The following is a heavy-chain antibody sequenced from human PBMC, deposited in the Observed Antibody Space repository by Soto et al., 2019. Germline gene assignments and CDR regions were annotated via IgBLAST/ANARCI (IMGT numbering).Heavy chain of an antibody. Sequence: GGSLRLSCAASGFTFSSYGMHWVRQAPGKGLEWVAVIWYDGSNKYYADSVKGRFTISRDNSKNTLYLQMNSLRAEDTAVYYCARKLGCCSGGSCYWYFDLWGRGTLVTVPQ. CDR2: IWYDGSNK. D-gene: IGHD2-15*01. V-gene: IGHV3-33*01. J-gene: IGHJ2*01. CDR3: ARKLGCCSGGSCYWYFDL. CDR1: GFTFSSYG.